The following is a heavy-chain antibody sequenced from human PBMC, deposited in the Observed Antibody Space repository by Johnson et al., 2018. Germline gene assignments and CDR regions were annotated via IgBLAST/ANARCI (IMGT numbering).Heavy chain of an antibody. CDR1: GFTFDDYT. CDR3: AKGEYSSPEHFQH. CDR2: ISWDGGST. J-gene: IGHJ1*01. D-gene: IGHD2/OR15-2a*01. Sequence: EVQLVESGGVVVQPGGSLRLSCAASGFTFDDYTMHWVRQAPGKGLEWVSLISWDGGSTYYADSMKGRFTISRDNRKNSLYLQMNSRRTKDTALYNGAKGEYSSPEHFQHGGRGTLVTVSS. V-gene: IGHV3-43*01.